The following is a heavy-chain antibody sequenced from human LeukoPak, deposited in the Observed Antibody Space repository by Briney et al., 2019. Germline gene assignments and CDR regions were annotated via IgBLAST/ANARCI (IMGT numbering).Heavy chain of an antibody. J-gene: IGHJ4*02. V-gene: IGHV4-59*01. CDR1: GGSISGYY. CDR2: IDYSGAT. D-gene: IGHD3-22*01. Sequence: KPSETLSLTCTVSGGSISGYYWSWIRQPPGKGLEWIAYIDYSGATKFNPSLKSRVTITLDTSKNQFSLKLSSVTAADTAVYYCARDRRGYYDSSGHFDYWGQGTLVTVSS. CDR3: ARDRRGYYDSSGHFDY.